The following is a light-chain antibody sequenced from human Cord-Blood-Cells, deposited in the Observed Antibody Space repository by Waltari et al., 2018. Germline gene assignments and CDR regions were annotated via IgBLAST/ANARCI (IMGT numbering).Light chain of an antibody. CDR3: QQYKNWPRT. Sequence: EIVMTQSPATLSVSTGERATLSCRTRHSVSRNFAWYQQKPGQGPRLLIYGASARATGIPSRVSGSGSGRECALAISSLQSEDFAVYYCQQYKNWPRTFGQGAKVE. V-gene: IGKV3-15*01. J-gene: IGKJ1*01. CDR2: GAS. CDR1: HSVSRN.